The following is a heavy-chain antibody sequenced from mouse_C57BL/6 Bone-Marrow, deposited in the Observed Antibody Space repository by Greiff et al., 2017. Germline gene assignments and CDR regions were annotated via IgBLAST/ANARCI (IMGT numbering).Heavy chain of an antibody. V-gene: IGHV1-50*01. D-gene: IGHD2-5*01. CDR2: IDPSDSYT. J-gene: IGHJ4*01. CDR1: GYTFTSYW. Sequence: QVQLQQPGAELVKPGASVKLSWKASGYTFTSYWMQWVKQRPGQGLEWIGEIDPSDSYTNYNQKFKGKATLTVDTSSSTAYMQLSSLTSEDSAVDYCSGSNYGDYYAMDYWGQGTSVTVSS. CDR3: SGSNYGDYYAMDY.